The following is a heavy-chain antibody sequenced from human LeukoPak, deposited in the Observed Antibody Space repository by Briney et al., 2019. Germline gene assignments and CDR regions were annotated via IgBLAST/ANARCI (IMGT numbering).Heavy chain of an antibody. V-gene: IGHV1-69*05. CDR1: GDTFTNYP. D-gene: IGHD2/OR15-2a*01. J-gene: IGHJ4*02. Sequence: SVKVSCKASGDTFTNYPISWVRQAPGQGLEWMGGIIPIFNTTNYAQKFQGRVTITTDESTSTAFMELTSLRSEDTAVYYCARVLEATHFDYWGQGTLVTVSS. CDR2: IIPIFNTT. CDR3: ARVLEATHFDY.